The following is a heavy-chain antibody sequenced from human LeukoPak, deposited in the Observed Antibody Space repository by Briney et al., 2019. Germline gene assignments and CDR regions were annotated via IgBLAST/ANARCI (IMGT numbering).Heavy chain of an antibody. J-gene: IGHJ4*01. D-gene: IGHD1-26*01. CDR2: IIHSVGT. CDR3: ARDVLPPGIVGATTAGYFDY. Sequence: SETLSLTCAVDGGSVSGYYWSWIRQPPGKGLEWIRVIIHSVGTNYNPSLRSGVTTSVDTCKNQFSLKLSSVTAADTAVYYCARDVLPPGIVGATTAGYFDYWGHGTLVTVAS. V-gene: IGHV4-34*12. CDR1: GGSVSGYY.